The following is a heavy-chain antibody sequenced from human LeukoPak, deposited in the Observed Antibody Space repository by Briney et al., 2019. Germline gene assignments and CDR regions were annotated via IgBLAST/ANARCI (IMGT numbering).Heavy chain of an antibody. CDR1: GFTVSSNY. CDR3: AREQRDYYDSGGAFDI. J-gene: IGHJ3*02. CDR2: IYSGGST. Sequence: PGGSLRLSCAASGFTVSSNYMSWVRPAPGKGLEWVSVIYSGGSTYYADSVKGRFTISRDNSKNTLYLQMNSLGAEDTAVYYCAREQRDYYDSGGAFDIWGQGTMVTVSS. D-gene: IGHD3-22*01. V-gene: IGHV3-53*01.